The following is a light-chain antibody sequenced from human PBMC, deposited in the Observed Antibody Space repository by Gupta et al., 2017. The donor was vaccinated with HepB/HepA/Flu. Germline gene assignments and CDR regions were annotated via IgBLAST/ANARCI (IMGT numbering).Light chain of an antibody. J-gene: IGKJ4*01. V-gene: IGKV4-1*01. CDR2: WSS. Sequence: EIVMIQSPDSLAVSLGERATISCKSSQTVFATSNKKNFVAWYQQRPGQPPRLVISWSSTRESGVPDRFSGSGSGTDFTLTISSLQPEDVAVYYCQQYFSSPLTFGGGTKVEIK. CDR3: QQYFSSPLT. CDR1: QTVFATSNKKNF.